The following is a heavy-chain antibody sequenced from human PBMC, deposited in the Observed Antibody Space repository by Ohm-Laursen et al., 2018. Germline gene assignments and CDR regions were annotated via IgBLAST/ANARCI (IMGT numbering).Heavy chain of an antibody. V-gene: IGHV4-38-2*01. Sequence: GTLSLTCAVSGYSISSGYFWGWIRQPPGKGLEWIGTIYHSGSTYYNPSLKSRVTISVDTSKNQFSLKLSSVTAADPALYYCARGLWWFDPWGQGTLVTVSS. J-gene: IGHJ5*02. CDR1: GYSISSGYF. CDR2: IYHSGST. CDR3: ARGLWWFDP.